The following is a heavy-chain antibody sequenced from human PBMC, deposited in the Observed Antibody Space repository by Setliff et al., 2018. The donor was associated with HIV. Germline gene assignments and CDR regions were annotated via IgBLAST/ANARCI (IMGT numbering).Heavy chain of an antibody. CDR3: AKDDSTRDGYITIFDY. CDR2: ITGSGNST. V-gene: IGHV3-23*01. Sequence: GGSLRLSCSASGFTFSSYTMSWVRPAPGKGLEWVSSITGSGNSTYYAYSVKGRFTISRDNSKNTLYLQMNSLRVEDMAVYYCAKDDSTRDGYITIFDYWGQGTLVTVSS. CDR1: GFTFSSYT. D-gene: IGHD3-3*01. J-gene: IGHJ4*02.